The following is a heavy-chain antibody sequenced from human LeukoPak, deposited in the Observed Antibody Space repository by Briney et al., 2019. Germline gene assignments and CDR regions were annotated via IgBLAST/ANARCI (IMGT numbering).Heavy chain of an antibody. CDR3: AKDREGYSYGYSFYPYYCDY. CDR1: GFTFSSYG. D-gene: IGHD5-18*01. V-gene: IGHV3-30*02. CDR2: IWYDGSNK. J-gene: IGHJ4*02. Sequence: GGTLRLSCAASGFTFSSYGMHWVRQAPGKGLEWVAFIWYDGSNKYYVDSVKGRFTISRDNSKNTLYLQMNSLRAEDTAVYYCAKDREGYSYGYSFYPYYCDYWGQGTLVTVSS.